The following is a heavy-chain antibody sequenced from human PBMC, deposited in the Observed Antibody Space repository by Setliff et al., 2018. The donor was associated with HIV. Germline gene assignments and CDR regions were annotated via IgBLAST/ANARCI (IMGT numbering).Heavy chain of an antibody. J-gene: IGHJ4*02. CDR1: GFDVSNNF. CDR3: AKGSGFYDY. CDR2: IYTGGST. Sequence: GGSLRLSCAVSGFDVSNNFMTWVRQSPGKGLEWVSLIYTGGSTYYADSVKGRFSISRDSSTNTLYLQMSSLRADDTGVYYCAKGSGFYDYWGQGTRVTVS. V-gene: IGHV3-53*01. D-gene: IGHD3-22*01.